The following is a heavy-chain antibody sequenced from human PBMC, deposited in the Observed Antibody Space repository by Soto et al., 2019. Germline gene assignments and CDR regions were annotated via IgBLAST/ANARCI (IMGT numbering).Heavy chain of an antibody. CDR3: AKVGRTDSGYDWGFDY. J-gene: IGHJ4*02. CDR2: ISWNSGSI. V-gene: IGHV3-9*01. Sequence: EVQLVESGGGLVQPGRSLRLSCAASGFTFDDYAMHWVRQAPGKGLEWVSGISWNSGSIGYADSVKGRFTISRDNAKNSLYLQMNSLRAEDTALYYCAKVGRTDSGYDWGFDYWGQGTLVTVSS. CDR1: GFTFDDYA. D-gene: IGHD5-12*01.